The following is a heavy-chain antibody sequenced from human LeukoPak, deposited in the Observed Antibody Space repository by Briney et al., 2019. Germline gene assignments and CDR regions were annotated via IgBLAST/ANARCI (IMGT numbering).Heavy chain of an antibody. J-gene: IGHJ4*02. CDR1: GFTFDVYG. D-gene: IGHD6-13*01. V-gene: IGHV3-43*02. CDR3: AKDILRISAPGTRGFVS. CDR2: ISGDDTST. Sequence: GGSLRLSCAASGFTFDVYGIHWVRQAPGKGLEWLSLISGDDTSTFYADSVKGRFTISRDNSKNSLYLQMDNLRTEDTALYYCAKDILRISAPGTRGFVSWGQGTLVTVSS.